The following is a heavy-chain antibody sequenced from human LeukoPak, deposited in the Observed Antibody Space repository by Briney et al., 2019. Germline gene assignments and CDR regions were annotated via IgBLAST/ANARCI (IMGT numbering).Heavy chain of an antibody. D-gene: IGHD5-18*01. V-gene: IGHV3-30-3*01. CDR2: FPFKGGNK. CDR3: ARGGLTWIQLWLQMNWFDP. CDR1: GLPFSSPA. J-gene: IGHJ5*02. Sequence: GGSLNLSCPAPGLPFSSPAMPGSGLPQGKGWEWGPLFPFKGGNKYYADSVKGRFTISRDNAKNTLYLQMNSLRAEDTAVYYCARGGLTWIQLWLQMNWFDPWGQGTLVTVSS.